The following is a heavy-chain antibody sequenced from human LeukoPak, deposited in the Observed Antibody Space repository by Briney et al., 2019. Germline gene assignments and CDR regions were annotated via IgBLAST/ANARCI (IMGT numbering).Heavy chain of an antibody. CDR3: AKDRLGSGWYYFDY. D-gene: IGHD6-19*01. Sequence: GGSLRLSCAASGFTFDDYAMHWVRQAPGKGLEWVSGISWNSGSIGYADSVKGRFTISRDNAKNSLYLQMNSLRAEDTALYYCAKDRLGSGWYYFDYWGRGTLVTVSS. V-gene: IGHV3-9*01. CDR1: GFTFDDYA. CDR2: ISWNSGSI. J-gene: IGHJ4*02.